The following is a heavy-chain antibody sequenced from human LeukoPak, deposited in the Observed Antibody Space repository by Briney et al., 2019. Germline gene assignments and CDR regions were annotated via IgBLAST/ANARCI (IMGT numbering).Heavy chain of an antibody. CDR2: ISAYNGNT. V-gene: IGHV1-18*01. CDR3: ARLYYYDSSGYDHAFDI. Sequence: GASVKVSCKASGYTFTSYGISWVRQAPGQGLEWMGWISAYNGNTNYAQKLQGRVTMTTDTSTSTAYMGLRSLRSDDTAVYYCARLYYYDSSGYDHAFDIWGQGTMVTVSS. CDR1: GYTFTSYG. J-gene: IGHJ3*02. D-gene: IGHD3-22*01.